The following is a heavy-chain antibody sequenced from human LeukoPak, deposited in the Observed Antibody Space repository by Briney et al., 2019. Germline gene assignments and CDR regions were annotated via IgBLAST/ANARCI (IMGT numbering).Heavy chain of an antibody. D-gene: IGHD6-13*01. Sequence: ASVKVSCKASGGTFSSYAISWVRQAPGQGLEWMGWINPNSGGTNYAQKFQGWVTMTRDTSISTAYMELSRLGSDDTAVYYCARGTLADYWGQGTLVTVSS. CDR1: GGTFSSYA. J-gene: IGHJ4*02. V-gene: IGHV1-2*04. CDR2: INPNSGGT. CDR3: ARGTLADY.